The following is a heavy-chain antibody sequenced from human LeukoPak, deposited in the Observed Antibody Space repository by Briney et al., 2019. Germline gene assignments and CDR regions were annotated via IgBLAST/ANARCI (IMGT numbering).Heavy chain of an antibody. Sequence: KSSETLSLTCAVYGGSFSGYYWSWIRQPPGKGLEWIGEINHSGSTNYNPSLKSRVTISVDTSKSQFSLKLNSMTAADTAVYYCARELYGSGLGPLWYWGQGTLVTVSS. J-gene: IGHJ4*02. CDR2: INHSGST. V-gene: IGHV4-34*01. CDR3: ARELYGSGLGPLWY. CDR1: GGSFSGYY. D-gene: IGHD6-19*01.